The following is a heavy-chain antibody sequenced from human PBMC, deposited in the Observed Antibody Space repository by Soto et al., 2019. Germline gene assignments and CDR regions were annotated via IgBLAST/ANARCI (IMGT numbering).Heavy chain of an antibody. J-gene: IGHJ4*02. D-gene: IGHD2-8*01. CDR1: GYTLTNYA. CDR2: IDSGSGNP. Sequence: QVQLVQSGAEVKKPGASVRVSCKASGYTLTNYAIHWVRQAAGQRLEWLSWIDSGSGNPTYSQKFQGRITLSRDNSASTFYMDLSRLTSEDTAVYFCTRDLNGGNPFDYWGQGTLVTVSS. V-gene: IGHV1-3*01. CDR3: TRDLNGGNPFDY.